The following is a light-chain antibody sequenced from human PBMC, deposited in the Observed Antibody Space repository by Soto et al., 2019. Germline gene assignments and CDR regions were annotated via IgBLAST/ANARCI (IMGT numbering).Light chain of an antibody. J-gene: IGLJ3*02. V-gene: IGLV2-23*01. CDR1: SSDLGNHNL. Sequence: QSALTQPASVSGSPGQLITISCTGTSSDLGNHNLVSWYQQYPGKAPTLMIYEASQRPSGISHRFSGSKSGNTASLTISGLQTEDEANYYCCSYAGRSTWVFGGGTKLTVL. CDR3: CSYAGRSTWV. CDR2: EAS.